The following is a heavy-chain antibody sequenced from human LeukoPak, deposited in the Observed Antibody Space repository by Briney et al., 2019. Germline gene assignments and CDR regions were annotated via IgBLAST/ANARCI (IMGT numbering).Heavy chain of an antibody. CDR1: GFTFSSYA. Sequence: PGGSLRLSCAASGFTFSSYAMSWVRQAPGKGLEWVSAISGSGGSTYYADSVKGRFTISRDNSKNALYLQMNSLRAEDTAVYYCAKSYSGSYYPYYYFDYWGQGTLVTVSS. V-gene: IGHV3-23*01. D-gene: IGHD1-26*01. J-gene: IGHJ4*02. CDR2: ISGSGGST. CDR3: AKSYSGSYYPYYYFDY.